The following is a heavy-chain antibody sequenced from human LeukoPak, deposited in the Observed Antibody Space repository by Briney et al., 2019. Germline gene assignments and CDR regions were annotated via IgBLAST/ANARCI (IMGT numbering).Heavy chain of an antibody. CDR2: IYTSGST. J-gene: IGHJ4*02. Sequence: PETLSLTCTVSGDSISSYYWSWIRQPAGKGPEWIGRIYTSGSTNYNPSLKSRVTMSVDTSKNQFSLKLSSVTAADTAVYYCARSSYYYDSSGYARFDYWGQGTLVTVSS. CDR3: ARSSYYYDSSGYARFDY. V-gene: IGHV4-4*07. CDR1: GDSISSYY. D-gene: IGHD3-22*01.